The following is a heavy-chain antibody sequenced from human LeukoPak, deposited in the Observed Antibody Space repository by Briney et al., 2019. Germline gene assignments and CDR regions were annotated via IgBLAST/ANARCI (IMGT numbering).Heavy chain of an antibody. CDR1: GYTFTSYG. CDR3: ATGYYYDSSGYYYRGAWFDP. J-gene: IGHJ5*02. Sequence: ASVKVSCKASGYTFTSYGISWVRQAPGKGLEWMGGFDPEDGEPIYAQKFQGRVTMTEDTSTDTAYMELSSLRSEDTAVYYCATGYYYDSSGYYYRGAWFDPWGQGTLVTVSS. CDR2: FDPEDGEP. V-gene: IGHV1-24*01. D-gene: IGHD3-22*01.